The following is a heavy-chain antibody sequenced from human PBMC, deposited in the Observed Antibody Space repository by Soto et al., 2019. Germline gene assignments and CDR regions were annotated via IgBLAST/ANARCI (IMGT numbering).Heavy chain of an antibody. Sequence: QLQLQESGPGLVKPSETLSLTCTVSGGSISSSSYYWGWIRQPPGKGLEWIGSIYYSGSTYYNPSLKSRVTISVDTSKNQFSLKLSSVTAADTAVYYCATTPGPYCSSTSCYFDYWGQATLVTVSS. CDR3: ATTPGPYCSSTSCYFDY. CDR1: GGSISSSSYY. CDR2: IYYSGST. D-gene: IGHD2-2*01. J-gene: IGHJ4*02. V-gene: IGHV4-39*01.